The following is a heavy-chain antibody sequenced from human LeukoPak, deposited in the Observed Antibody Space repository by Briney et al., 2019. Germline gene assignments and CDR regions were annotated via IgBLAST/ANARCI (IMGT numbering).Heavy chain of an antibody. J-gene: IGHJ4*02. D-gene: IGHD2-15*01. V-gene: IGHV4-59*01. CDR1: GGSISNYY. Sequence: SETLSLTCTVSGGSISNYYWSWIRQPPGKGLEWVAYGDYSGSTRYNPSLESRVTMSVDTSKNQFSLKLTSVTAADSAVCYCARLALGYCSGGTCPYYFDHWGQGTLVTVSS. CDR2: GDYSGST. CDR3: ARLALGYCSGGTCPYYFDH.